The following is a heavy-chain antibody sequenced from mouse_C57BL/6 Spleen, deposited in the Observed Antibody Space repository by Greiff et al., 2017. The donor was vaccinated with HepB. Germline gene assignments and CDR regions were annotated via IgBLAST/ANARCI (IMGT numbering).Heavy chain of an antibody. V-gene: IGHV5-12*01. CDR1: GFTFSDYY. Sequence: EVQGVESGGGLVQPGGSLKLSCAASGFTFSDYYMYWVRQTPEKRLEWVAYISNGGGSTYYPDTVKGRFTISRDNAKNTLYLQMSRLKSEDTAMYYCARVYYDYDGGYYYAMDYWGQGTSVTVSS. J-gene: IGHJ4*01. CDR3: ARVYYDYDGGYYYAMDY. D-gene: IGHD2-4*01. CDR2: ISNGGGST.